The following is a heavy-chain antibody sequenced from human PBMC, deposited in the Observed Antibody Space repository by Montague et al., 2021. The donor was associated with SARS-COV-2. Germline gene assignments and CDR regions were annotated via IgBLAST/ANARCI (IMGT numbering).Heavy chain of an antibody. CDR2: INHSANT. Sequence: SETLSLTCAVYGGSLSGYYWSWIRQPPEKGLEWIGEINHSANTKYNPSLKSPVTISIDTSKNQFSLKMTPVTAADTATYYCASGIYPSGSYYNRYYYGLNXWGPGTTVIVSS. CDR1: GGSLSGYY. V-gene: IGHV4-34*01. CDR3: ASGIYPSGSYYNRYYYGLNX. D-gene: IGHD3-10*01. J-gene: IGHJ6*02.